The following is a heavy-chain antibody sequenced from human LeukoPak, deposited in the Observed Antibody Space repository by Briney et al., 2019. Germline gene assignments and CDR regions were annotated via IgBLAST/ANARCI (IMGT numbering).Heavy chain of an antibody. D-gene: IGHD3-10*02. CDR1: GGSISSYY. Sequence: SQTLSLTCTVSGGSISSYYWSWIRQPPGKGLEWIGYIYYSGSTNYNPSLKSRVTISVDTSKNQFSLKLSSVTAADTAVYYCARDLSFVRGVPLAFDIWGQGTMVTVSS. CDR2: IYYSGST. V-gene: IGHV4-59*01. CDR3: ARDLSFVRGVPLAFDI. J-gene: IGHJ3*02.